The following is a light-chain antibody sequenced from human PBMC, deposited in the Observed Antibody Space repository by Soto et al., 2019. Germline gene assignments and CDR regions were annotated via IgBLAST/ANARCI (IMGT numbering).Light chain of an antibody. CDR1: LSVLYSSNYKNY. CDR2: WAS. CDR3: QQYYSTPPT. J-gene: IGKJ2*01. V-gene: IGKV4-1*01. Sequence: DIVMTQSPDSLAVSLGERATINCKSSLSVLYSSNYKNYLAWYQQRPGQPPKLLIYWASTRESGVPDRFSGSGSGTDFTLTITSLQAEAVAVYYCQQYYSTPPTFGQGTKLEIK.